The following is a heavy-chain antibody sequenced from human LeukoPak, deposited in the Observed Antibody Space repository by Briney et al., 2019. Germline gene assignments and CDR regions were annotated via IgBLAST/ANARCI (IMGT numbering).Heavy chain of an antibody. CDR2: IYPGDSDT. J-gene: IGHJ4*02. Sequence: GASLKISCVGAGYFFTSYWSGWVRQMPGKGLEWMGIIYPGDSDTRYSPSFQGQVPISADKSISTAYLQWSSLKASDTAMYYCAIPGGGAAAGIDYWGQGTLVTVSS. V-gene: IGHV5-51*01. CDR1: GYFFTSYW. D-gene: IGHD6-13*01. CDR3: AIPGGGAAAGIDY.